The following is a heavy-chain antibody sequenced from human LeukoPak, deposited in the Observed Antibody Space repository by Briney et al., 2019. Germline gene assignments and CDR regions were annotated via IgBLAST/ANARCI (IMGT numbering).Heavy chain of an antibody. CDR1: GYTFTGSY. CDR3: VPTCSGSCLQYYFDY. V-gene: IGHV1-2*02. Sequence: GASVKVSCKGSGYTFTGSYMHWVRQAPGQGLEWMGWINPNSGGTNYAQKFQGRVTMTRDTSISTAYMELSRLRSDDTAVYYCVPTCSGSCLQYYFDYWGQGTLVTVSS. J-gene: IGHJ4*02. D-gene: IGHD2-15*01. CDR2: INPNSGGT.